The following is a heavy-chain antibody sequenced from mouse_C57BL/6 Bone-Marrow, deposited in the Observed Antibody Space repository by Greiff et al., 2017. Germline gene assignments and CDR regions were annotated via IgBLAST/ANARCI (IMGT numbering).Heavy chain of an antibody. Sequence: QVQLQQPGAELVKPGASVKMSCTASGFTFTSYGITWVKQRPGQGLEWIGDIYPGSGSTNYNAQFKSKATLTVDTSSSTAYMQLSSLTSEDSAVYYYSRGTTVVATDYWGQGTTLTVSS. D-gene: IGHD1-1*01. CDR1: GFTFTSYG. CDR2: IYPGSGST. V-gene: IGHV1-55*01. J-gene: IGHJ2*01. CDR3: SRGTTVVATDY.